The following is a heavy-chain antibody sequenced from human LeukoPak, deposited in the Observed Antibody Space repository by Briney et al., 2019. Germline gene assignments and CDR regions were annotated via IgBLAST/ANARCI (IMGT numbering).Heavy chain of an antibody. D-gene: IGHD5-12*01. V-gene: IGHV1-69*13. CDR2: IIPIFGTA. CDR1: GGTFSSYA. CDR3: ARDSGSGYDRRAFDY. J-gene: IGHJ4*02. Sequence: SVKVSCKASGGTFSSYAISWVRQAPGQGLGWMGGIIPIFGTANYAQKFQGRVTITADESTSTAYMELSSLRSEDTAVYYCARDSGSGYDRRAFDYWGQGTLVTVSS.